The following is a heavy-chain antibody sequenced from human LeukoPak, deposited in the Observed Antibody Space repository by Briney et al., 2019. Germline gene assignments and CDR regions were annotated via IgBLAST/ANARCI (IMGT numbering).Heavy chain of an antibody. CDR3: VRHTTSGWYQVVY. CDR2: ITYSGST. Sequence: SETLSLTCTVSGGSISNYYWSWIRQPPGKGLEWIGYITYSGSTDHNPSLKSQVTISVDASKNQFSLKLTSVTAADTAVYYCVRHTTSGWYQVVYWGQGTLVTVSS. J-gene: IGHJ4*02. CDR1: GGSISNYY. V-gene: IGHV4-59*01. D-gene: IGHD6-19*01.